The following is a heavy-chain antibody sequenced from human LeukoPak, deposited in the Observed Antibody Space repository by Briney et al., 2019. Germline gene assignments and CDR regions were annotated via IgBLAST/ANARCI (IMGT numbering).Heavy chain of an antibody. V-gene: IGHV4-4*07. CDR1: RSVD. D-gene: IGHD3-22*01. CDR3: ARNYYDNSGYKYAFDY. CDR2: IYTSGNT. J-gene: IGHJ4*02. Sequence: RSVDRGCRRKPTKKGLEWIGRIYTSGNTNYNPSLKSRVTMSVDTSKNQFSLKLSSVTAADTAVYYCARNYYDNSGYKYAFDYWGQGTLVTVSS.